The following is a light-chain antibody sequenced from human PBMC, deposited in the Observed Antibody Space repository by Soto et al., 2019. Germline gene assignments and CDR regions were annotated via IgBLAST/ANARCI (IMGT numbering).Light chain of an antibody. CDR1: QSVYVN. V-gene: IGKV3-20*01. J-gene: IGKJ3*01. CDR2: GAS. Sequence: EIVLTQSPGTLSLSPGEGATLSCRASQSVYVNLAWYQQKPGQSPRLLIYGASTRATDIPDRFSGSWSDKDFALTISRLEPEYFAVYYCQQYSGSPFTFGPGTKVNIK. CDR3: QQYSGSPFT.